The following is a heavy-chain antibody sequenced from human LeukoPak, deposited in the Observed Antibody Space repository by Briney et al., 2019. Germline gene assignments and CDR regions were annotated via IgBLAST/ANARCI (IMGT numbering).Heavy chain of an antibody. CDR1: GGSISSYY. D-gene: IGHD5-18*01. CDR2: IYYSGST. V-gene: IGHV4-59*01. CDR3: AGSADTASLNWFDP. J-gene: IGHJ5*02. Sequence: SETLSLTCTVSGGSISSYYWSWIRQPPGKGLEWIGYIYYSGSTKYNPSLKSRVTISVDTSKNQFSLKLSSVTAADTAVYYCAGSADTASLNWFDPWGQGTLVTVSS.